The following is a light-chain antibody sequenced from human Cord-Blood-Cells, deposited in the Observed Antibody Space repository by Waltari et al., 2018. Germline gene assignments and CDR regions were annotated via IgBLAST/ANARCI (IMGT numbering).Light chain of an antibody. V-gene: IGLV2-14*01. CDR3: SSYTSSSTLYV. J-gene: IGLJ1*01. Sequence: QSALTQPASVSGSPGQSITISCTGTSIDVGGYNYVSWYQQHPGKAPKLMIYDVSNRPAGVSNRFSRSKSGNTASLTISGLQAEDEADYYCSSYTSSSTLYVFGSGTKVTVL. CDR1: SIDVGGYNY. CDR2: DVS.